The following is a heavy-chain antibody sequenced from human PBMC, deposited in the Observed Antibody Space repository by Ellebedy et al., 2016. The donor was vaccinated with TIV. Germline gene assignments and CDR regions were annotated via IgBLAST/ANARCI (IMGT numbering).Heavy chain of an antibody. Sequence: GGSLRLSCAASGFSFSGSAIHWVRQASGKGLEWVGRIRDKANNYATVYAASVKGRFSVSRDDSKNTAYLQMNSLKTEYTAVYYCTRWEVTPFDYWGQGTLVTVSS. CDR2: IRDKANNYAT. D-gene: IGHD1-26*01. CDR3: TRWEVTPFDY. V-gene: IGHV3-73*01. CDR1: GFSFSGSA. J-gene: IGHJ4*02.